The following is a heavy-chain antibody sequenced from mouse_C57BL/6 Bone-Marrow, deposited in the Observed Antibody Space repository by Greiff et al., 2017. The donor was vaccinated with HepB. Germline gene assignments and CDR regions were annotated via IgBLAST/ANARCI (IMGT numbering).Heavy chain of an antibody. Sequence: DVKLQESGPGLAKPSQTLYLTCTVTGYSITSDYWNWVRKCPGNKLEFMGYISYSGSTYYNPSLKSGNSITRDSSKNQYYLQLNSVTTEDTAAYYCARGGPNWDFNIWGQGTTLTVSS. J-gene: IGHJ2*01. V-gene: IGHV3-8*01. CDR3: ARGGPNWDFNI. CDR1: GYSITSDY. D-gene: IGHD3-3*01. CDR2: ISYSGST.